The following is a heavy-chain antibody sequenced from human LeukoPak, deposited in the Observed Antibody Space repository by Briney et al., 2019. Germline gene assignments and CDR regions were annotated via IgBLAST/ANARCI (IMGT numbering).Heavy chain of an antibody. V-gene: IGHV3-23*01. D-gene: IGHD5-12*01. CDR3: ARSGYDLIDY. Sequence: GGSLRLSCAASGFTFSSYAMSWVRQAPGKGLEWVSAISNSGNSRYYADSVKGRFTISRDNSKNTVYVQMNSLRADDTAVYYCARSGYDLIDYWGQGTLVTVSS. CDR1: GFTFSSYA. CDR2: ISNSGNSR. J-gene: IGHJ4*02.